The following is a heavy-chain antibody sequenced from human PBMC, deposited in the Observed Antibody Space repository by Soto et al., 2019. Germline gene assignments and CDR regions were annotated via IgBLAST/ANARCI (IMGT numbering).Heavy chain of an antibody. CDR2: IYYSGST. CDR1: GGSISSGAYY. D-gene: IGHD3-22*01. V-gene: IGHV4-31*03. J-gene: IGHJ1*01. CDR3: AIYDSSGSRGFQH. Sequence: QVQLQESGPGLVKPSQTLSLTCTVSGGSISSGAYYWSWIRQHPGKGLEWIGYIYYSGSTYYNPSLKSRVTISVDTSKNQFSLKLSSVTAADTDVYYCAIYDSSGSRGFQHWGQGTLVTVSS.